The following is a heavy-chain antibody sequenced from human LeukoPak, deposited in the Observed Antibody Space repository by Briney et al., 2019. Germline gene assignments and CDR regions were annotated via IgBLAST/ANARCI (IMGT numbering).Heavy chain of an antibody. CDR3: ARDCSVGSCYFDY. CDR1: GYTFTSYG. CDR2: ISAYNANT. J-gene: IGHJ4*02. V-gene: IGHV1-18*01. Sequence: ASVKVSCKASGYTFTSYGITWVRQAPGQRLEWMGWISAYNANTNYAQKLQGRVTMTTDTSTSTAYMELRSLRSDDTAVYYCARDCSVGSCYFDYWGQGTLVTVSS. D-gene: IGHD2-15*01.